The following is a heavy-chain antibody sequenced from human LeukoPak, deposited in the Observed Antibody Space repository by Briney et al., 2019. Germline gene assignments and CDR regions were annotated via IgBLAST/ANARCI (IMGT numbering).Heavy chain of an antibody. CDR2: ITGDSSST. D-gene: IGHD3-3*01. CDR1: GFTFDNFD. CDR3: EKGGRRIFGRGIDS. Sequence: QAGGSLRLSCTASGFTFDNFDMNWVRQAPGKGLEWVSGITGDSSSTYYAVTTEGRFSASRDNSKNILYLRLKNLRDDDTAVYYCEKGGRRIFGRGIDSWGQGTPVTVSS. J-gene: IGHJ4*02. V-gene: IGHV3-23*01.